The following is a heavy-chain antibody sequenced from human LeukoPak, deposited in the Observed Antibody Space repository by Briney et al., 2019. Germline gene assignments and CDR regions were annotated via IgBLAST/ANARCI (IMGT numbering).Heavy chain of an antibody. Sequence: SETLSLTCSVSGGSISSSSYYWGWIRQPPGKGLEWIGSIYYSGSTYYNPSLKSRVTISVDTSKNQFSLKLSSVTAADTAVYYCARDVTDTAMATDYWGQGTLVTVSS. J-gene: IGHJ4*02. D-gene: IGHD5-18*01. CDR3: ARDVTDTAMATDY. CDR1: GGSISSSSYY. V-gene: IGHV4-39*07. CDR2: IYYSGST.